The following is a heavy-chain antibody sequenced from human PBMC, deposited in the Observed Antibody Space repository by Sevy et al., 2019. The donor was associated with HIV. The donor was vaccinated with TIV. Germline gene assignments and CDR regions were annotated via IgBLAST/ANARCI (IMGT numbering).Heavy chain of an antibody. Sequence: GGSLRLSCAASGFTFSTYWMHWVRQAPGKGLVWVSRINTDGRTTTYADSVKGRFTISRDNAKNTLYLQMNSLRAEDTAVYYCARDLRSHDYWGQGTLVTVSS. CDR3: ARDLRSHDY. CDR1: GFTFSTYW. V-gene: IGHV3-74*01. CDR2: INTDGRTT. J-gene: IGHJ4*02.